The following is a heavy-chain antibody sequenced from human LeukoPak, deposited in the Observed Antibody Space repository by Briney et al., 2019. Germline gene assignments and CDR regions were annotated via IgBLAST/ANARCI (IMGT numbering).Heavy chain of an antibody. CDR1: GFTFSSYG. CDR3: AKEGEDIVVVPAAIGGFYMDV. CDR2: IWYDGSNK. Sequence: SGGSLRLSCAASGFTFSSYGMHWVRQAPGKGLEWVAVIWYDGSNKYYADSVKGRFTISRDNSKNTLYLQMNSLRAEDTAVYYCAKEGEDIVVVPAAIGGFYMDVWGKGTTVTVSS. D-gene: IGHD2-2*01. V-gene: IGHV3-33*06. J-gene: IGHJ6*03.